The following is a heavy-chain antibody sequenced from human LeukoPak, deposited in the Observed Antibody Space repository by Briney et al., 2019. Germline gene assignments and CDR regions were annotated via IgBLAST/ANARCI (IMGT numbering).Heavy chain of an antibody. CDR1: GFTFSSYA. CDR2: INHSGST. J-gene: IGHJ3*02. V-gene: IGHV4-34*01. CDR3: ARGDDSSGYSTFDI. Sequence: PGGSLRLSCAASGFTFSSYAMSWIRQPPGKGLEWIGEINHSGSTNYNPSLKSRVTISVDTSKNQFSLKLSSVTAADTAVYYCARGDDSSGYSTFDIWGQGTMVTVSS. D-gene: IGHD3-22*01.